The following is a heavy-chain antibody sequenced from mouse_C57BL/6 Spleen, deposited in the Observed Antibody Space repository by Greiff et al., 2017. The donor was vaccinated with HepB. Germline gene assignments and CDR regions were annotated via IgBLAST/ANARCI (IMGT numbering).Heavy chain of an antibody. CDR3: ARRDNYYDYLYAC. CDR1: GYTFTSYW. Sequence: QVQLQQPGAELVKPGASVKMSCTASGYTFTSYWITWVKQRPGQGLEWIGDIYPGSGSTNYNEKFKSKATLTVDTSSSTAYMQLSSLTSEDSAVYYCARRDNYYDYLYACWGQGTLVTVAA. V-gene: IGHV1-55*01. J-gene: IGHJ3*01. CDR2: IYPGSGST. D-gene: IGHD2-4*01.